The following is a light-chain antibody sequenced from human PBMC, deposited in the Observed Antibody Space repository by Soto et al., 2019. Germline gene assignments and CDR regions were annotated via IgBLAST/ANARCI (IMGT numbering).Light chain of an antibody. CDR3: QQYNNWPRT. CDR1: QSVSSN. Sequence: EIEMTQSPATLSVSPGEEATLSCRASQSVSSNLAWYQQKPGQAPRLLIYGASTRATGIPARFSGSGSGTEFTLTISSLQSEDFAVYYCQQYNNWPRTFGQGTKVDNK. J-gene: IGKJ1*01. V-gene: IGKV3-15*01. CDR2: GAS.